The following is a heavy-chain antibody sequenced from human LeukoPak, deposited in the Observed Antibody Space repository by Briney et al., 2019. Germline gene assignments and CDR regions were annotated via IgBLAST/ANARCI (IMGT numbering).Heavy chain of an antibody. Sequence: SETPSLTCAVSGYSISSGYYWGWIRPPPGKGLEWIGSIYHSGSTYYNPSLKSRVTISVDTSKNQFSLKLSSVTAADTAVYYCARHAGGYYDSSGYFDYWGQGTLVTVSS. J-gene: IGHJ4*02. CDR1: GYSISSGYY. CDR2: IYHSGST. D-gene: IGHD3-22*01. V-gene: IGHV4-38-2*01. CDR3: ARHAGGYYDSSGYFDY.